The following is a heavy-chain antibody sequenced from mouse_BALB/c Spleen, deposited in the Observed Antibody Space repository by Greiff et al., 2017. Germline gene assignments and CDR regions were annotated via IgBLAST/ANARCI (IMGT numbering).Heavy chain of an antibody. V-gene: IGHV1-69*02. J-gene: IGHJ4*01. CDR1: GYTFTSYW. D-gene: IGHD4-1*01. CDR3: TRTGTYYYAMDY. Sequence: QVQLQQPGAELVRPGASVKLSCKASGYTFTSYWINRVKQRPGQGLEWIGNIYPSDSYTNYNQKFKDKATLTVDKSSSTAYMQLSSPTSEDSAVYYCTRTGTYYYAMDYWGQGTSVTVSS. CDR2: IYPSDSYT.